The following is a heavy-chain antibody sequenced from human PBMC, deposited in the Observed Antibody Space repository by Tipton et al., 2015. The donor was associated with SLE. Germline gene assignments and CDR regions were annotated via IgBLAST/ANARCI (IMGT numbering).Heavy chain of an antibody. CDR1: GGSISGSRNY. J-gene: IGHJ5*02. D-gene: IGHD4-11*01. V-gene: IGHV4-39*07. CDR3: ARRSDDYSNWSDP. Sequence: GLVKPSETLSLTCTVSGGSISGSRNYWGWIRQSPGKGLEWIGNIYYSGSTYYNPSLKSRVTISVETSKNQFSLKLSSVTAADTAVYYCARRSDDYSNWSDPWGQGTQVTVSS. CDR2: IYYSGST.